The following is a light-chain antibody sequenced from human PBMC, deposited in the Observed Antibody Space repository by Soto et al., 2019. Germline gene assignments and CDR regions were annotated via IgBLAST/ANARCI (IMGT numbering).Light chain of an antibody. V-gene: IGLV2-14*03. J-gene: IGLJ1*01. CDR3: SSYTSITTFYV. CDR1: SSDVGGHNY. Sequence: QSALTQPASVSGSPGQSITISCTGTSSDVGGHNYVSWYQQHPGKATKLMIYDVSNRPSGVSNRFSGSKSGNTASLSISGLQAEDEADYYCSSYTSITTFYVFGAGTKLTVL. CDR2: DVS.